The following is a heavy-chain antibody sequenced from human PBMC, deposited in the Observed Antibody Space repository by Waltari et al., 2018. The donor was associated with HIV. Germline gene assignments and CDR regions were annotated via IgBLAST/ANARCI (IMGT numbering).Heavy chain of an antibody. D-gene: IGHD3-3*01. V-gene: IGHV3-11*01. CDR1: GFSFSDYY. CDR3: ARTKYDLWSGSYFVS. CDR2: ISSRCNNT. Sequence: QVQLVESGGGLVKPGGSLRLSCVASGFSFSDYYMSWIRLAPGKGLVWVSSISSRCNNTDYADSVQGRITISRDNAKNSLYLQMNTLRAEDTAVYYCARTKYDLWSGSYFVSWGQVTLVTVSS. J-gene: IGHJ5*01.